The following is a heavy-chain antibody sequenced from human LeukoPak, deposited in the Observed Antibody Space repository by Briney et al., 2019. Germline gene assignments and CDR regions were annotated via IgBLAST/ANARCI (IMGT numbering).Heavy chain of an antibody. CDR1: GFTFNSYS. Sequence: GGSLRLSCAASGFTFNSYSMNWVRQAPGKGLEWISYISGGSSTIYYADSVKGRFTISRDNAKNSLFLQMNSLRAEDTAVYYCAREVQMANWGQGTPVTVSS. V-gene: IGHV3-48*01. CDR2: ISGGSSTI. CDR3: AREVQMAN. J-gene: IGHJ4*02. D-gene: IGHD1-1*01.